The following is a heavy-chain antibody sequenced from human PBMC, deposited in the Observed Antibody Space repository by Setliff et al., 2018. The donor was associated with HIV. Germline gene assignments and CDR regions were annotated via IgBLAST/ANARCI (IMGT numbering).Heavy chain of an antibody. CDR2: IHEKGRT. CDR1: GGPISTDHN. Sequence: PSETLSLTCTVSGGPISTDHNWGWFRQPPGKGLEWIAGIHEKGRTYYNPSLKSRVTILMDTSNKQFSVRLRSVTAADTATYYCARHLQWHLLPDHWGQGVWVTVSS. D-gene: IGHD6-19*01. J-gene: IGHJ4*02. CDR3: ARHLQWHLLPDH. V-gene: IGHV4-39*01.